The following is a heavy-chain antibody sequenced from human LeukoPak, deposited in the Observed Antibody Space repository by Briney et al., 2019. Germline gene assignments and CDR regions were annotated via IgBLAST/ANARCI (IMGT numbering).Heavy chain of an antibody. D-gene: IGHD3-9*01. J-gene: IGHJ3*02. V-gene: IGHV1-46*01. CDR2: INPSGGST. CDR1: GYTFTSYY. Sequence: ASVKVSFKGSGYTFTSYYMHWVRQAPGQGREWMGLINPSGGSTSYAQKFQGRVTITRDTSTSTVYMELSSLRSEDTAVYYCARDPAGGYFDWLFGRDDAFDIWGQGTMVTVSS. CDR3: ARDPAGGYFDWLFGRDDAFDI.